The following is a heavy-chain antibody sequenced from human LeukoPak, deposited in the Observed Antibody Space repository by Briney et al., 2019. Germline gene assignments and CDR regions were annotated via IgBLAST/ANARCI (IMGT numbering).Heavy chain of an antibody. CDR3: AKSGYSYGYSFDY. J-gene: IGHJ4*02. Sequence: PGGSLRLSCAASGFTFSSYGMHWVRQAPGKGLEWVAFIRYDGSNKYYADSVKGRFTISRDNSKNTLYLQMNSLRAEDTAVYYCAKSGYSYGYSFDYCAQGTLVTVSS. D-gene: IGHD5-18*01. CDR1: GFTFSSYG. CDR2: IRYDGSNK. V-gene: IGHV3-30*02.